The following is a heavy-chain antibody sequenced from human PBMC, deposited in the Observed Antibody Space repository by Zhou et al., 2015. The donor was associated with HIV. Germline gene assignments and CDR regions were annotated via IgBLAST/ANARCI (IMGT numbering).Heavy chain of an antibody. D-gene: IGHD6-19*01. V-gene: IGHV3-9*01. CDR2: INGNGAMT. J-gene: IGHJ4*02. CDR3: AKDLGGFAVAGTLGFDY. Sequence: EVQLVESGGGLVQPGRSLRLSCVGSGLTLQGYAMHWVRQVPGKGLEWVAGINGNGAMTNYGDSVKGRFTISRDDAKNSLYMQMNNLREEDTALYYCAKDLGGFAVAGTLGFDYWGQGALVTISS. CDR1: GLTLQGYA.